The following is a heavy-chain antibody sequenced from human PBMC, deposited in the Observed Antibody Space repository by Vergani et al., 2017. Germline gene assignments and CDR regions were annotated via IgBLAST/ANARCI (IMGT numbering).Heavy chain of an antibody. J-gene: IGHJ5*02. D-gene: IGHD2-15*01. CDR2: ISAYNGNT. V-gene: IGHV1-18*01. Sequence: QVQLLQSGAEVKKPGASVKVSCKASGYTFTSYGISWVRQAPGQGLEWMGWISAYNGNTNYAQKLQGRVTMITDTSTSTAYMELRSLRSDDTGVYYCARDPGGYCRGGSCYSFGGWFDPWGQGSLVTVSS. CDR3: ARDPGGYCRGGSCYSFGGWFDP. CDR1: GYTFTSYG.